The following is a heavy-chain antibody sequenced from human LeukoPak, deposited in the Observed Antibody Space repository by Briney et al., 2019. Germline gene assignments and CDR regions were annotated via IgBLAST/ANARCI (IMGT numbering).Heavy chain of an antibody. CDR3: ANLSPDYYDSSGYGMDV. CDR1: GYTLTELS. D-gene: IGHD3-22*01. Sequence: ASVKVSCTVSGYTLTELSMHWVRQAPGKGLEWMGGFDPEDGETIYAQKFQGRVTMTEDTSTDTAYMELSSLRSEDTAVYYCANLSPDYYDSSGYGMDVWGQGTTVTVSS. V-gene: IGHV1-24*01. CDR2: FDPEDGET. J-gene: IGHJ6*02.